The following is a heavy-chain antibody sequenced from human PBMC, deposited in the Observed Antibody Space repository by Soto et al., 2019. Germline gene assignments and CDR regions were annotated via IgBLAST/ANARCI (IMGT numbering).Heavy chain of an antibody. D-gene: IGHD3-9*01. J-gene: IGHJ4*02. CDR3: ARDSSLFSLDY. V-gene: IGHV3-48*03. Sequence: PGGSLRLSCAASGFTFSSYEMNWVRQAPGKGLEWVSYISSSGSTIYYADSVKGRFTISRDNSKNTLYLQMNSLRAEDTAVYYCARDSSLFSLDYWGQGTLVTVSS. CDR1: GFTFSSYE. CDR2: ISSSGSTI.